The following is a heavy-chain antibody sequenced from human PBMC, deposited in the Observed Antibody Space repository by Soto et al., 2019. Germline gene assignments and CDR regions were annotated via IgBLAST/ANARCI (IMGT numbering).Heavy chain of an antibody. CDR1: GFTFSSYG. V-gene: IGHV3-33*01. D-gene: IGHD5-12*01. CDR3: ARDIYSGYDCAFDY. Sequence: GGSLRLSCAASGFTFSSYGMHWVRQAPGKGLEWVAVIWYDGSNKYYADSVKGRFTISRDNSKNTLYLQMNSLRAEDTAVYYCARDIYSGYDCAFDYWGQGTLVTVSS. CDR2: IWYDGSNK. J-gene: IGHJ4*02.